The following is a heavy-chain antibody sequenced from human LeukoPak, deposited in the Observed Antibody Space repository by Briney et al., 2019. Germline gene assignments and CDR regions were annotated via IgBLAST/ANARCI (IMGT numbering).Heavy chain of an antibody. CDR2: ISWNSGSI. CDR3: ARVGIQLWSLEY. J-gene: IGHJ4*02. Sequence: GGSLRLSCAASGFTFDDYAMHWVRQAPGKGLEWVSGISWNSGSIGYADSVKGRFTISRDNAKNSLYLQMNSLRAEDMALYYCARVGIQLWSLEYWGQGTLVTVSS. CDR1: GFTFDDYA. V-gene: IGHV3-9*03. D-gene: IGHD5-18*01.